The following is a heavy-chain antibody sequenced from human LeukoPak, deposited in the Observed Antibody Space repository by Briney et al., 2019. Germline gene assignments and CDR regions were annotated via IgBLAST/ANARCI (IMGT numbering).Heavy chain of an antibody. Sequence: GSSVKVSCKASGGTFSSYAISWVRQAPGQGLEWMGGIIPIFGTANYAQKFQGRVTITADKSTSTAYTELSSLRSEDTAVYYCAREDYGDRLFGYWGQGTLVTVSS. V-gene: IGHV1-69*06. CDR1: GGTFSSYA. CDR3: AREDYGDRLFGY. CDR2: IIPIFGTA. D-gene: IGHD4-17*01. J-gene: IGHJ4*02.